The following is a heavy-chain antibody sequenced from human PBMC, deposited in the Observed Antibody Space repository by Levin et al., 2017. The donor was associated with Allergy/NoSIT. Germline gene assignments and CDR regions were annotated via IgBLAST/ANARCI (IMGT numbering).Heavy chain of an antibody. D-gene: IGHD4-11*01. CDR1: GFTFSDYW. V-gene: IGHV3-74*01. CDR3: VRESGYSNYLGRAFDI. CDR2: IYRDGSDT. J-gene: IGHJ3*02. Sequence: GGSLRLSCAASGFTFSDYWMHWVRQAPGKGLVWVSRIYRDGSDTTSADSVEGRFIISRDNAKNTLFLQMNNLRVEDTAVYYFVRESGYSNYLGRAFDIWGQGTMVTVST.